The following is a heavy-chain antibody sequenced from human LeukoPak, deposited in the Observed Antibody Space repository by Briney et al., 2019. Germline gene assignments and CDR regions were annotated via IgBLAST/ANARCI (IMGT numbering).Heavy chain of an antibody. J-gene: IGHJ6*02. V-gene: IGHV3-30*02. Sequence: TGGSLRLSCAASGFTFSSYGMHWVRQAPGKGLEWVAFIRYDGSNKYYADSVKGRFTISRDNSKNTLYLQMNSLRAEDTAVYYCAKEKGSSWYGYYYYGMDVWGQGTTVTVSS. CDR1: GFTFSSYG. CDR2: IRYDGSNK. D-gene: IGHD6-13*01. CDR3: AKEKGSSWYGYYYYGMDV.